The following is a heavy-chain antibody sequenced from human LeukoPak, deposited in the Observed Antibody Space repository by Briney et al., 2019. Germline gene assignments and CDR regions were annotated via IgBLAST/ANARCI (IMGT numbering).Heavy chain of an antibody. D-gene: IGHD1-26*01. Sequence: PGRSLRLSCAASGYTFSAYGMHWVRQAPGKGLEWVAIISYDGSNKYYPDSVKGRFTISRDDSKNTLYLQMNSLRAEDTAVYYCARTIVGAAFDYWGQGTLVTVSS. J-gene: IGHJ4*02. CDR2: ISYDGSNK. CDR3: ARTIVGAAFDY. CDR1: GYTFSAYG. V-gene: IGHV3-30*03.